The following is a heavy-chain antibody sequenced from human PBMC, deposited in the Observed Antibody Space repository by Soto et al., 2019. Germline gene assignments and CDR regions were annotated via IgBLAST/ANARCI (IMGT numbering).Heavy chain of an antibody. CDR1: GGSFSGYY. CDR3: ARGVVMITFGGVIVTAPFDY. J-gene: IGHJ4*02. CDR2: INHSGST. V-gene: IGHV4-34*01. Sequence: SETLSLTCAVYGGSFSGYYWSWIRQPPGKGLEWIGEINHSGSTNYNPSLKSRVTISVDTSKNQFSLKLSSVTAADTAVYYCARGVVMITFGGVIVTAPFDYWGQGTLVTVSS. D-gene: IGHD3-16*02.